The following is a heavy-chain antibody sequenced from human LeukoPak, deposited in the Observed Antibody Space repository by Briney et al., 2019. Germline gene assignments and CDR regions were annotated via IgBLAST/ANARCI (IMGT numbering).Heavy chain of an antibody. J-gene: IGHJ5*02. CDR1: GFTFSSYA. D-gene: IGHD4-11*01. CDR3: AKGLQGYSSSWFDP. V-gene: IGHV3-23*01. Sequence: GXSLRLSCAASGFTFSSYAMSWVRQAPGKGLEWVSGISGSGGSTYYADSVKGRFTISRDNTKNTVYMQMNSLRAEDTAVYYCAKGLQGYSSSWFDPWGQGTLVTVTS. CDR2: ISGSGGST.